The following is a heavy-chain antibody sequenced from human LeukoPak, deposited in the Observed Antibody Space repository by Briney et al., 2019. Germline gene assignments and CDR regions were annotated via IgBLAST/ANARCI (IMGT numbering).Heavy chain of an antibody. CDR3: ARGGLRYNYGYRPFDS. Sequence: GGSLRLSCAASGFTFSNYWMSWVRQAPGKGLEWVADIQQNGGEKYYVDPVKGRFTISRDNAKNSLYLQLNSLRAEDTAVYYCARGGLRYNYGYRPFDSWGQGTLVTVSS. J-gene: IGHJ4*02. CDR2: IQQNGGEK. CDR1: GFTFSNYW. D-gene: IGHD5-18*01. V-gene: IGHV3-7*01.